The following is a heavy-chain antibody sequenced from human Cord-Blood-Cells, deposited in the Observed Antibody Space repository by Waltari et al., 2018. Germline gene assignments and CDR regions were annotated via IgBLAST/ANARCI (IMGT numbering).Heavy chain of an antibody. Sequence: QVQLVQSGAEVKKPGSSVKVSCKASGGTFSSYAISWVRQAPGQGLEWMGRIIPILGIANYAQKFQGRVTITADKSTSTAYMELSSLRSEDTAVYYCARSPPSGSTSGWFDPWGQGTLVTVSS. CDR2: IIPILGIA. J-gene: IGHJ5*02. CDR1: GGTFSSYA. V-gene: IGHV1-69*09. CDR3: ARSPPSGSTSGWFDP. D-gene: IGHD2-2*01.